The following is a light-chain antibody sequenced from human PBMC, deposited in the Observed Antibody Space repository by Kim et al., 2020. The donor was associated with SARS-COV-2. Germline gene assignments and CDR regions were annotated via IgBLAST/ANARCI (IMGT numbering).Light chain of an antibody. V-gene: IGLV3-19*01. CDR1: SLRSYY. CDR3: NSRDNTANHLI. CDR2: GEN. J-gene: IGLJ2*01. Sequence: SSELTQDPAVSVALGQTVRITCQGDSLRSYYATWYQQKPRQAPVLVIFGENNRPSGIPDRYSGSRSGITASLTITGAQAEDEADYYCNSRDNTANHLIFGGGTQLTVL.